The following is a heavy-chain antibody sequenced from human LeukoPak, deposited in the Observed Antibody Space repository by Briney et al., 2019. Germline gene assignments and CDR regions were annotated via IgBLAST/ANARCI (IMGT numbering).Heavy chain of an antibody. CDR1: GFTFSDYA. J-gene: IGHJ4*02. D-gene: IGHD2-21*02. CDR2: ISSRSGPVM. Sequence: GGSLRLSCEASGFTFSDYAMNWVRQAPGRGLEGLSYISSRSGPVMYYADSVKGRFTISRDNAKNSLYLQMNSLTDGDTAVYYCARQPELVTYFDYWGQGALVTVSS. V-gene: IGHV3-48*02. CDR3: ARQPELVTYFDY.